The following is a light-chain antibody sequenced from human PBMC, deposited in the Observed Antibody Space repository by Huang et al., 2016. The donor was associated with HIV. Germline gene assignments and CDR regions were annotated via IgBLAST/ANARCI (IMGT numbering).Light chain of an antibody. J-gene: IGKJ1*01. CDR2: GAS. Sequence: EIVMTQSPATLSVSPGERATLSCRASQGVSNNIAWYQQKPSQTPGLLIHGASTRAPGSAAKFSGGWSGTDFTLTITSLQPEDSAVYYCQHYNSWPPWTFGPGTQVEI. CDR3: QHYNSWPPWT. V-gene: IGKV3D-15*01. CDR1: QGVSNN.